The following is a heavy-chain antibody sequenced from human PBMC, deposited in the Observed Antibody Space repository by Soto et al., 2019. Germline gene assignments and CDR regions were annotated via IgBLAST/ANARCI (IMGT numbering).Heavy chain of an antibody. CDR3: AKDAVPYNGKWDWFDS. D-gene: IGHD1-20*01. V-gene: IGHV3-23*01. Sequence: DVQLLESGGGLVQPGGSLTLSCAASRFTFSDFAMSWVRQAPGKGLEWVSSIGGGGTDTYYADSVKGRFTISRDNSKNTLYLQMDSLRDEDTAVYYCAKDAVPYNGKWDWFDSWSQGTLVIVSS. J-gene: IGHJ5*01. CDR1: RFTFSDFA. CDR2: IGGGGTDT.